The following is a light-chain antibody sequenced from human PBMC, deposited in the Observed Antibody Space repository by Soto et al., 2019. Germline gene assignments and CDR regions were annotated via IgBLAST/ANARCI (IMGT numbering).Light chain of an antibody. Sequence: EVVMTQSPATLSVSPGERATLSCRASQSVSSNLAWYQQKPGQAPRLLIYGASTRATGIPARFNGSGTGTEFTITISSLQSEDCTVYNCQQYNNWPPLTFGQGTKVELK. CDR1: QSVSSN. J-gene: IGKJ1*01. CDR2: GAS. CDR3: QQYNNWPPLT. V-gene: IGKV3-15*01.